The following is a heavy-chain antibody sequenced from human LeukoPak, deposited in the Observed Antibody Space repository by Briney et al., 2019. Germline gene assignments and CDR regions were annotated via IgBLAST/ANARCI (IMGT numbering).Heavy chain of an antibody. CDR2: MNPNSGNT. CDR3: ARVRSILLWFAELPGYNWFDP. V-gene: IGHV1-8*01. CDR1: GYTFTSYD. J-gene: IGHJ5*02. D-gene: IGHD3-10*01. Sequence: GASVKVSCEASGYTFTSYDINWVRQATGQGLEWMGWMNPNSGNTGYAQKFQGRVTMTRNTSISTAYMELSSLRSEDTAVYYCARVRSILLWFAELPGYNWFDPWGQGTLVTVSS.